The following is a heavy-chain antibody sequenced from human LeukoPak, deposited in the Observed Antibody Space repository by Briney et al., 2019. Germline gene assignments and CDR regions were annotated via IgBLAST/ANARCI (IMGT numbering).Heavy chain of an antibody. J-gene: IGHJ3*02. CDR1: GFTFSSYS. V-gene: IGHV3-48*01. CDR2: ISSSSTI. Sequence: PGGSLRLSCAASGFTFSSYSMNWVRQAPGKGLEWVSYISSSSTIYYADSVKGRFTISRDNAKNSLYLQMNSLRAEDTAVYYCAKSTSYCSGGSCFSEAFDIWGQGTMVTVSS. D-gene: IGHD2-15*01. CDR3: AKSTSYCSGGSCFSEAFDI.